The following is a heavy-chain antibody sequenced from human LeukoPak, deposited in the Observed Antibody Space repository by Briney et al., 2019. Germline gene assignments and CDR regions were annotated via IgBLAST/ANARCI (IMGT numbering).Heavy chain of an antibody. CDR2: ISSSGSII. CDR3: ARSYRHDYGDY. D-gene: IGHD1-26*01. Sequence: GGSLRLSCAASGFTFSSYEMNWVRQAPGKGLEWVSYISSSGSIIYYADSVKGRFTISRDNAKNSLYLRMNSLRAEDTAVYYCARSYRHDYGDYWGQETLVTVSS. V-gene: IGHV3-48*03. J-gene: IGHJ4*02. CDR1: GFTFSSYE.